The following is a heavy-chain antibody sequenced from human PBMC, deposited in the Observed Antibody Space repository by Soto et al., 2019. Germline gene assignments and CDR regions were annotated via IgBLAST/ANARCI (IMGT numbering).Heavy chain of an antibody. V-gene: IGHV4-34*01. J-gene: IGHJ4*02. Sequence: QVQLQQWGAGLLRPSETLSLSCTVSDGSFSDYWWTWIRQPPGKGLQGIGEAFYGGGANYSPSLQCRVTVSVDQSKKQFSLRLSFVTAADTATYFRGRGGGRHWYTGYWGQGASVTVSS. CDR1: DGSFSDYW. CDR2: AFYGGGA. CDR3: GRGGGRHWYTGY. D-gene: IGHD2-2*02.